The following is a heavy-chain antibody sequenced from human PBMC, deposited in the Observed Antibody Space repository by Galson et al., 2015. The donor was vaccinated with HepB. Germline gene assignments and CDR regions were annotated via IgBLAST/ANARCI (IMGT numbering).Heavy chain of an antibody. Sequence: SLRLSCAASGFTVSSNYMSWVRQAPGKGLEWVSVIYSGGSTYYADSVKGRFTISRDNSKNTLYLQMNSLRAKDTAVYYCARGGHYTAMVTGPKGYFDYWGQGTLVTVSS. CDR1: GFTVSSNY. V-gene: IGHV3-53*01. D-gene: IGHD5-18*01. CDR2: IYSGGST. CDR3: ARGGHYTAMVTGPKGYFDY. J-gene: IGHJ4*02.